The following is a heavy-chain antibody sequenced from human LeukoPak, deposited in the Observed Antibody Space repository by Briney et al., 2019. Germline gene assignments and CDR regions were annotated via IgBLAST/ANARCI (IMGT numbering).Heavy chain of an antibody. CDR3: ARSMVRGVIINEPPYYYYYYYMDV. CDR2: IYYSGST. CDR1: GGSISSYY. Sequence: SETLPLTCTVSGGSISSYYWSWIRQPPGKGLEWIGYIYYSGSTNYNPSLKSRVTISVDTSKNQFSLKLSSVTAADTAVYYCARSMVRGVIINEPPYYYYYYYMDVWGKGTTVTISS. D-gene: IGHD3-10*01. V-gene: IGHV4-59*01. J-gene: IGHJ6*03.